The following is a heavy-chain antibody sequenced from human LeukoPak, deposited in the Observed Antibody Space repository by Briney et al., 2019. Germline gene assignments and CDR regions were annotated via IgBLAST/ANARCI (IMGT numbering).Heavy chain of an antibody. CDR2: IYHSGST. Sequence: SETLSLTCAVSGYSISSGYYWGWTRQPPGKGLEWIGSIYHSGSTYYNPSLKSRVTISVDTSKNQFSLKLSSVTAADTAVYYCARLSSGRYFDLWGRGTLVTVSS. CDR3: ARLSSGRYFDL. CDR1: GYSISSGYY. D-gene: IGHD6-19*01. J-gene: IGHJ2*01. V-gene: IGHV4-38-2*01.